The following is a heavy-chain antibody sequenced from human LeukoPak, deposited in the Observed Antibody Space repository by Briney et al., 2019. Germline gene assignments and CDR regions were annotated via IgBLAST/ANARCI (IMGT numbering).Heavy chain of an antibody. V-gene: IGHV1-69*04. CDR1: GGTFTSHG. CDR2: IIPIRNTL. D-gene: IGHD6-13*01. Sequence: SVNVSCKASGGTFTSHGISWVRQAPGQGLEWMGRIIPIRNTLNYAQKFQGRLTITAETSTSTAYMDLSSLRSEDTAVYYCATDRAEQQGVQLYYYFGMDVWGQGTTVTVSS. J-gene: IGHJ6*02. CDR3: ATDRAEQQGVQLYYYFGMDV.